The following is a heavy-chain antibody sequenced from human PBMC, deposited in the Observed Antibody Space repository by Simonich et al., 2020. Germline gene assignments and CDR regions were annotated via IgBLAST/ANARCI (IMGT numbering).Heavy chain of an antibody. CDR1: GFTFSSYG. Sequence: QVQLVESGGGVVQPGRSLRLSCAASGFTFSSYGMHWVRQAPGKGLGWVAVIWYDASNKDYADSVKGRFTISRDNSKNTLYLQMNSLRAEDTAVYYCARDRDSGSYFDYWGQGTLVTVSS. D-gene: IGHD1-26*01. V-gene: IGHV3-33*01. CDR2: IWYDASNK. J-gene: IGHJ4*02. CDR3: ARDRDSGSYFDY.